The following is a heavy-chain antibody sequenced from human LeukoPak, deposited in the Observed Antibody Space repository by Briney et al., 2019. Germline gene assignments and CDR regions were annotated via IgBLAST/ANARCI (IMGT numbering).Heavy chain of an antibody. CDR2: IWNDGSNK. V-gene: IGHV3-33*01. CDR1: GFTFSSYG. D-gene: IGHD3-3*01. CDR3: ARDRHYDFWSGEAEFYY. J-gene: IGHJ4*02. Sequence: GGSLRLSCAASGFTFSSYGMHWVRQAPGKGLEWVAVIWNDGSNKYYADSVKGRFTISRDNSKNPLYLQMNSLRAEDTAVYYCARDRHYDFWSGEAEFYYWGQGTLVTVSS.